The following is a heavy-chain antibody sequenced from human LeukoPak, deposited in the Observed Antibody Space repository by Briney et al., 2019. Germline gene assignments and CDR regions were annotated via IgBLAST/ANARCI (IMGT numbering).Heavy chain of an antibody. Sequence: GRCLRLARAVAASSSIKASTSSGPHSPRERRERGGRITSKADGATTTYAAPVKCRFTISRDDSKNTLYLQMTSLKTEDTAVYYCTTEGRKVGAQKGINFDYWGQGTLVTVSS. CDR3: TTEGRKVGAQKGINFDY. J-gene: IGHJ4*02. CDR2: ITSKADGATT. V-gene: IGHV3-15*01. D-gene: IGHD1-26*01. CDR1: ASSSIKAS.